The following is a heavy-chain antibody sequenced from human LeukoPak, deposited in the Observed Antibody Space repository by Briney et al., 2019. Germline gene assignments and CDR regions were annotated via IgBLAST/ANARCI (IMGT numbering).Heavy chain of an antibody. J-gene: IGHJ5*02. CDR1: GGSISSYY. Sequence: PSETLSLTCTVSGGSISSYYWSSIRQPPGKGLERIGYIYYSGSTNYNPSLKSRVTISVDTSKNQFSLKLSSVTAADTAVYYCARDTPVHYDCWSGPRWFDPWGQGTLVTVSS. D-gene: IGHD3-3*01. V-gene: IGHV4-59*01. CDR2: IYYSGST. CDR3: ARDTPVHYDCWSGPRWFDP.